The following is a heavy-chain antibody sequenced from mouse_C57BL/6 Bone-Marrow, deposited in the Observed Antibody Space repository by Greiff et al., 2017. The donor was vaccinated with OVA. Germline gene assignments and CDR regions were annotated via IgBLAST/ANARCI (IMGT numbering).Heavy chain of an antibody. CDR3: TSSYDGYSTDY. CDR1: GYTFTSYW. J-gene: IGHJ2*01. Sequence: QVQLQQPGAELVKPGASVKLSCKASGYTFTSYWMHWVKQRPGRGLEWIGRIDSNSGGTKYNEKFKSKATLTVDKPSSTAYMQLSSLTSEDSEVYYCTSSYDGYSTDYWGQGTTLTVSS. D-gene: IGHD2-3*01. V-gene: IGHV1-72*01. CDR2: IDSNSGGT.